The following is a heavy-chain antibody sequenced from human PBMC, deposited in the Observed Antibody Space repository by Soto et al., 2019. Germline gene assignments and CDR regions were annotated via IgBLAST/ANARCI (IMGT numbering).Heavy chain of an antibody. V-gene: IGHV4-31*02. D-gene: IGHD6-13*01. Sequence: QVQLQESSPGLVKPSQTLSLICTVSGDSMSTGGYYWTWIRQHPGKGLEWIGHIYTTGTTYYSPSLKSQVTMSIDKSSNRFSLNLSSVTAADTAVYYCSRGRGSTPLRDWGPGALVTVSS. J-gene: IGHJ4*02. CDR3: SRGRGSTPLRD. CDR1: GDSMSTGGYY. CDR2: IYTTGTT.